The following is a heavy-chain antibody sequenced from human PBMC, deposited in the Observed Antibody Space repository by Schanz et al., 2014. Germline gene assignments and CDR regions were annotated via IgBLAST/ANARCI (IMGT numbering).Heavy chain of an antibody. CDR1: GFTFSSYS. CDR3: ARGGFGEVSYFDY. V-gene: IGHV3-48*01. CDR2: VSRSTPDI. D-gene: IGHD3-10*01. Sequence: EVQLVESGGGVVRPGGSLRLSCAASGFTFSSYSMNWVRQAPGKGLEWVSYVSRSTPDIYYADSVKGRFTMSRDNAKNSVFLQMNSLRPEDTAVYYCARGGFGEVSYFDYWGQGTLVTVSS. J-gene: IGHJ4*02.